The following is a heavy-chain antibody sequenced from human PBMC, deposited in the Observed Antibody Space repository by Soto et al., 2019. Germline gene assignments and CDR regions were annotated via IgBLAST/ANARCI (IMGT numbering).Heavy chain of an antibody. V-gene: IGHV1-3*01. Sequence: GASVKVSCKASGYTFTSYAMHWVRQAPGQRLEWMGWINAGNGNTKYSQKFQGRVTITRDTSASTAYMELSSLRSEDTAVYYCARDGVIAVAGTFDYWGQGTLVTVS. D-gene: IGHD6-19*01. CDR1: GYTFTSYA. CDR3: ARDGVIAVAGTFDY. CDR2: INAGNGNT. J-gene: IGHJ4*02.